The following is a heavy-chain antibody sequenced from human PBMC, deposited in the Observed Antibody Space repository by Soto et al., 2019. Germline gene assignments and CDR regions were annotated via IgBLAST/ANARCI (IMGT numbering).Heavy chain of an antibody. CDR1: GFTFSSYS. CDR2: ISSSSSTI. Sequence: EVQLVESGGGLVQPGGSLRLSCAASGFTFSSYSMNWVRQAPGKGLEWVSYISSSSSTIYYADSVKGRFTISRDNAKNSLYLQMNSLRAKDTAVYYCARGEAVVVPAAMPDYWGQGTLVTVSS. D-gene: IGHD2-2*01. J-gene: IGHJ4*02. CDR3: ARGEAVVVPAAMPDY. V-gene: IGHV3-48*01.